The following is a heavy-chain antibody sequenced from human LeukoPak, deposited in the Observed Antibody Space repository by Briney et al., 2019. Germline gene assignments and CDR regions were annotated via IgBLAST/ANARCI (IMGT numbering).Heavy chain of an antibody. J-gene: IGHJ6*02. CDR3: ARDLVLAAAGTLEEYDFYYYYGMDV. D-gene: IGHD6-13*01. CDR2: INPSGGST. V-gene: IGHV1-46*01. CDR1: GYTFTSYY. Sequence: ASEKVSCKASGYTFTSYYMHWVRQAPGQGLEWMGIINPSGGSTSYAQKFQGRVTMTRDTSTSTVYMELSSLRSEDTAVYYCARDLVLAAAGTLEEYDFYYYYGMDVWGQGTTVTVSS.